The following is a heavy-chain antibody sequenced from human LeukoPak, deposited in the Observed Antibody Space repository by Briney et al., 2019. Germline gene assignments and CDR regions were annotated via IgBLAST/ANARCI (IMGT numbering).Heavy chain of an antibody. CDR1: GFTFSSYS. V-gene: IGHV3-21*01. CDR2: ISSSSSYI. Sequence: GGSLRLSCAASGFTFSSYSMNWVRQAPGKGLEWVSSISSSSSYIYYADSVKGRFTISRDNAKNSLYLQMNSLRAEDTAVYYCARDGVGATPLDYWRQGTLVTVSS. CDR3: ARDGVGATPLDY. D-gene: IGHD1-26*01. J-gene: IGHJ4*02.